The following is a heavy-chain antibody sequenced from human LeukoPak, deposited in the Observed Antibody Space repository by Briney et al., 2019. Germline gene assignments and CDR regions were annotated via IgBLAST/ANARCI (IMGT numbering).Heavy chain of an antibody. CDR1: GYTFTGYY. CDR2: INPNSGGT. J-gene: IGHJ6*03. CDR3: ARVPYYYYYMDV. V-gene: IGHV1-2*02. Sequence: SVKVSCKASGYTFTGYYMHWVRQAPGQGLEWMGWINPNSGGTNYAQKFQGRVTMTRDTSISTAYMELSRLRSDDTAVYYCARVPYYYYYMDVWGKVTTVTISS.